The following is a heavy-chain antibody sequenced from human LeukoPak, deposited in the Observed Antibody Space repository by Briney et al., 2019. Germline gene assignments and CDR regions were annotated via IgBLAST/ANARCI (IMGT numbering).Heavy chain of an antibody. V-gene: IGHV3-30*02. D-gene: IGHD2-15*01. CDR3: AKSRAPIAAPDAFDV. CDR2: IRLGGNNE. J-gene: IGHJ3*01. Sequence: GGSLRLSCGGSGFPFSNYGIHWVRQAPGKGLEGVAFIRLGGNNEYYADSVKGRFIISRDNSKRSLYLQMNGLRPEDTAIYYCAKSRAPIAAPDAFDVWGQGTMVTVSS. CDR1: GFPFSNYG.